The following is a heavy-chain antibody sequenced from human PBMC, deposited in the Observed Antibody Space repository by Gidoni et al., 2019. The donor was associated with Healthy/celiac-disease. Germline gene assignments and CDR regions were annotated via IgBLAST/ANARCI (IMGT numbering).Heavy chain of an antibody. J-gene: IGHJ4*02. V-gene: IGHV3-23*01. CDR1: GLPFSSYA. D-gene: IGHD2-15*01. CDR2: ISGSGGST. CDR3: AKDQGGGGTFDY. Sequence: VHLFESGGVLLQPGGSLRLPCAASGLPFSSYAMSWVRQAPGKGLELVSAISGSGGSTDYADAVKGRFTISRDNSKNTLYLQRNSLRAEDTAGYYCAKDQGGGGTFDYWGQGTRVTVSA.